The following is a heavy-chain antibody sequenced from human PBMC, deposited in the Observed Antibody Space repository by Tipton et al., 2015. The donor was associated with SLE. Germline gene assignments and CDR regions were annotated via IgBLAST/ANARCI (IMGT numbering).Heavy chain of an antibody. CDR1: GGSFSGYY. J-gene: IGHJ4*02. Sequence: TLSLTCAVYGGSFSGYYWSWIRQPPGKGLEWIGEINHSGSTNYNPSLKSRVTISVDTSKNQFSLKLSSVTAADTAVYYCALDYDILTGRGNFDYWGQGTLVTVPS. D-gene: IGHD3-9*01. V-gene: IGHV4-34*01. CDR2: INHSGST. CDR3: ALDYDILTGRGNFDY.